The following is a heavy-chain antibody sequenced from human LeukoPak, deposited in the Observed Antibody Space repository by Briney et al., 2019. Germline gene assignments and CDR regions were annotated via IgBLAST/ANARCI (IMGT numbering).Heavy chain of an antibody. D-gene: IGHD2-15*01. J-gene: IGHJ6*02. Sequence: SETLSLTCTVSGGSISSSSYYWGWIRQPPGKGLEWIGSIYYSGSTNYNPSLKSRVTISVDTSKNQFSLKLSSVTAADTAVYYCAGGTHYSGGSCYFFTSCYYYGMDVWGQGTTVTVSS. V-gene: IGHV4-39*07. CDR2: IYYSGST. CDR3: AGGTHYSGGSCYFFTSCYYYGMDV. CDR1: GGSISSSSYY.